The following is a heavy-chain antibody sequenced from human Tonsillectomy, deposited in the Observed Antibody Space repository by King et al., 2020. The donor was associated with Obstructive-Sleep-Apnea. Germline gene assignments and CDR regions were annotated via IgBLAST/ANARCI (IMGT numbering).Heavy chain of an antibody. Sequence: VQLVQSGGGLVQPGGSLRLSCAGSGFTFSTYWMHWVRQAPGKGLVWVSRINSDGTSTSYVDSVKGRFTTSRDNAKNTLYLQMDSLRAEDTAVYYCASRASSGPHAFDLWGQGTMVSVSS. CDR3: ASRASSGPHAFDL. V-gene: IGHV3-74*01. D-gene: IGHD5-12*01. CDR1: GFTFSTYW. CDR2: INSDGTST. J-gene: IGHJ3*01.